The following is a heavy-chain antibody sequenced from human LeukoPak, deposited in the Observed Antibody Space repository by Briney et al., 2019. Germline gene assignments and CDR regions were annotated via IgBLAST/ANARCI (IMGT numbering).Heavy chain of an antibody. V-gene: IGHV3-23*01. CDR2: FGSGGSA. J-gene: IGHJ4*02. CDR3: ARQVGYCRSGTCYFDS. Sequence: GGSLRLSCAASGFNYNSYAMAWVRQAPGKGLEWVSSFGSGGSALYADSVRGRLTVSRDSAKSTLYLQMDSLRAEDTAMYFCARQVGYCRSGTCYFDSWAREPWSPSPQ. D-gene: IGHD2-15*01. CDR1: GFNYNSYA.